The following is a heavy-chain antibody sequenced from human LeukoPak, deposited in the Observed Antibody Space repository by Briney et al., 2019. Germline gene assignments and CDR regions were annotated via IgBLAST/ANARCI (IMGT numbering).Heavy chain of an antibody. CDR2: SHYSGTT. CDR1: GVSINSYY. D-gene: IGHD1-14*01. Sequence: SETLSLTCTVSGVSINSYYWTWIRQPPGKGLEWIGYSHYSGTTNYKPSLRGRVAISVDTSKNQFSLQLNSVTPEDTAVYYCARDTGVRPRVAHFDYWGQGTLVTVSS. CDR3: ARDTGVRPRVAHFDY. J-gene: IGHJ4*02. V-gene: IGHV4-59*12.